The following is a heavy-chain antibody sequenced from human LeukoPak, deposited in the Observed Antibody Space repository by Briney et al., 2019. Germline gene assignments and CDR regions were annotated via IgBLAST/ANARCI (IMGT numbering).Heavy chain of an antibody. CDR1: GYTFTSYY. Sequence: GASVKVSCKASGYTFTSYYMHWVRQAPGQGLEWMGIINPSLGSTSYAQKFQRRVTMTRNISTSTDYMELSSQISEDTAEDQSGSTYYNPSLKSRVTISVDRSKNQFSLKLSAVTAADTAVYYCARGGYDILTGYYEYFDYWGQGTLVTVSS. CDR3: GSTYYNPSLKSRVTISVDRSKNQFSLKLSAVTAADTAVYYCARGGYDILTGYYEYFDY. D-gene: IGHD3-10*01. V-gene: IGHV1-46*01. CDR2: INPSLGST. J-gene: IGHJ4*02.